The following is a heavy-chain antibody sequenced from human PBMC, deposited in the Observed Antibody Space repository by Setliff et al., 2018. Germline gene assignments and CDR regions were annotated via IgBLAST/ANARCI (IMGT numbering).Heavy chain of an antibody. CDR2: IYYRGDT. J-gene: IGHJ4*02. D-gene: IGHD1-1*01. CDR3: ARTGTYRYFDY. V-gene: IGHV4-39*01. Sequence: SETLSLTCIVSGESIDSVATGNHYWNWIRQPPGKGLEWIGRIYYRGDTYYNASLKGRLTISVDTAQNQFSLRLTSVTAADTAVYYCARTGTYRYFDYWGQGALVTVSS. CDR1: GESIDSVATGNHY.